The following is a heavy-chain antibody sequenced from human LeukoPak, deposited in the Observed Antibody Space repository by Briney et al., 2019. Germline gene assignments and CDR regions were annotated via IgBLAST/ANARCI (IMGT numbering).Heavy chain of an antibody. CDR2: IYYSGST. CDR1: GGSLSTYY. CDR3: ARGLSIVVVVAATPAVMDV. V-gene: IGHV4-59*12. D-gene: IGHD2-15*01. Sequence: SETLSLTCTVSGGSLSTYYWSWIRQPPGKGLEWIGYIYYSGSTNYNPSLKSRVTISVDTSKNQFSLKLSSVTAADTAVYYCARGLSIVVVVAATPAVMDVWGQGTTVTVSS. J-gene: IGHJ6*02.